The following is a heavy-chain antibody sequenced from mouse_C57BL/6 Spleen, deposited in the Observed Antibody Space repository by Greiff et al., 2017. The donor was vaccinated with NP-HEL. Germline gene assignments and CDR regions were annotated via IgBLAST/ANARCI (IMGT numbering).Heavy chain of an antibody. J-gene: IGHJ4*01. CDR3: ARENYDYDGYAMDY. D-gene: IGHD2-4*01. V-gene: IGHV1-76*01. CDR2: IYPGSGNT. CDR1: GYTFTDYY. Sequence: QVQLQQSGAELVRPGASVKLSCKASGYTFTDYYINWVKQRPGQGLEWIARIYPGSGNTYYNEKFKGKATLTAEKSSSTAYMQLSSLTSEDSAVYFCARENYDYDGYAMDYWGQGTSVTVSS.